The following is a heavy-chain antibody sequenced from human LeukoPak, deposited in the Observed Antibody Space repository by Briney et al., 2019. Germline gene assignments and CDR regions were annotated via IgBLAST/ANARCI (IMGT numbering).Heavy chain of an antibody. Sequence: ASVKVSCKASGYTFTGYYMHWVRQAPGQGLEWMGWINPNSGGTNHAQKFQGRVTMTRDTSISTAYMELSRLRSDDTAVYYCARDLRVVPAAIFDYWGQGTLVTVSS. J-gene: IGHJ4*02. CDR3: ARDLRVVPAAIFDY. V-gene: IGHV1-2*02. CDR1: GYTFTGYY. CDR2: INPNSGGT. D-gene: IGHD2-2*01.